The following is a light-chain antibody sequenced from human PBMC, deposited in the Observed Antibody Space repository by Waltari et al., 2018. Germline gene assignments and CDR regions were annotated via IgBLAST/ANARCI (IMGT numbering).Light chain of an antibody. CDR3: CSYAGRSTWV. J-gene: IGLJ3*02. CDR1: SSDVGRYTF. V-gene: IGLV2-23*02. Sequence: QSALTQPASVSGSPGQSLPISCTGTSSDVGRYTFVPWYQQHPGKAPQLIIYEVNKRPSGVSNRLSGSKSGNTASLTISGLQAEDESDYYCCSYAGRSTWVFGGGTKVTVL. CDR2: EVN.